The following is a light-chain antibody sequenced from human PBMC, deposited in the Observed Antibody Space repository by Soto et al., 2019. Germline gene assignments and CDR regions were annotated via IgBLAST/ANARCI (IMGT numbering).Light chain of an antibody. J-gene: IGKJ2*01. Sequence: IVLTQSPSTPYVFSRERATLSCRASESVSSNVAWYQQKPGQTPRLLIYGASTRATGVPPRFSGSRSGTEFTLTISSLQSEDFAVYYCQQYFNWPPYTFGQGTKVDIK. CDR3: QQYFNWPPYT. V-gene: IGKV3-15*01. CDR2: GAS. CDR1: ESVSSN.